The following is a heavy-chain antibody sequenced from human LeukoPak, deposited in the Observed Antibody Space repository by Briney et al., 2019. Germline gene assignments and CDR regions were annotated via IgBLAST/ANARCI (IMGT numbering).Heavy chain of an antibody. V-gene: IGHV1-69*01. J-gene: IGHJ4*02. Sequence: VASVKVSCKASGGTFSSYAISWVRQAPGQGLEWMGGIIPIFGTANYAQKFQGRVTITADESTSTAYMELSSLRSEDTAVYYCARGGSTSAYFDYWGQGTLVTVSS. CDR2: IIPIFGTA. D-gene: IGHD2-2*01. CDR1: GGTFSSYA. CDR3: ARGGSTSAYFDY.